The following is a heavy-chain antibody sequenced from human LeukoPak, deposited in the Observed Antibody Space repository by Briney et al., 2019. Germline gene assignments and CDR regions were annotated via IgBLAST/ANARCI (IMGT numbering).Heavy chain of an antibody. CDR1: GSTFTSYD. D-gene: IGHD3-10*01. Sequence: ASVKVSFKSSGSTFTSYDINWVRQATGQGLEWMGWMNPNSGNTGYAQKFQGRVTMTRNTSISTAYMELSSLRSEDTAVYYCARGLLPTVREHSDIWGQGTMVAVSS. CDR3: ARGLLPTVREHSDI. CDR2: MNPNSGNT. V-gene: IGHV1-8*01. J-gene: IGHJ3*02.